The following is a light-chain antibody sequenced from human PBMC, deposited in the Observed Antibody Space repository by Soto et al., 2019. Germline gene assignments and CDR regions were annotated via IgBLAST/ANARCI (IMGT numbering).Light chain of an antibody. CDR1: SSDVGAYDY. Sequence: QPVLTQPPSASGSLGQSVTFSCPGTSSDVGAYDYVSWYQQHPGKAPKLMIYEINKRPSGVPDRFSGSKSGNTASLTVSGLQAEDEADYYCSSFAGSNNFPYVFGTGTKLTVL. J-gene: IGLJ1*01. CDR2: EIN. CDR3: SSFAGSNNFPYV. V-gene: IGLV2-8*01.